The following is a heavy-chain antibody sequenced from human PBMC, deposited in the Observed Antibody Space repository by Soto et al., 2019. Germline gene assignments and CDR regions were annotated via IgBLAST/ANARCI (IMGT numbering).Heavy chain of an antibody. Sequence: ASVKVSCKASGGTFSSYTISWVRQAPGQGLEWMGRIIPILGIANYAQKFQGRVTITADKSTSTAYMELSSLRSEDTAVYYCARDRKTHYYYYYMDVWGKGTTVTVSS. CDR1: GGTFSSYT. CDR2: IIPILGIA. J-gene: IGHJ6*03. V-gene: IGHV1-69*04. CDR3: ARDRKTHYYYYYMDV.